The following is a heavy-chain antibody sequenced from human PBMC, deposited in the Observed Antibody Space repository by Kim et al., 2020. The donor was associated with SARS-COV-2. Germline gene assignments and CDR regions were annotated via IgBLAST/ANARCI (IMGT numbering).Heavy chain of an antibody. CDR2: ISGSGGST. Sequence: GGSLRLSCAASGFTFSSYAMSWVRQAPGKGLEWVSAISGSGGSTYYADSVKGRFTISRDNSKNTLYLQMNSLRAEDTAVYYCANLPVWYTAIDYWGQGTLVTVSS. D-gene: IGHD1-20*01. V-gene: IGHV3-23*01. CDR3: ANLPVWYTAIDY. CDR1: GFTFSSYA. J-gene: IGHJ4*02.